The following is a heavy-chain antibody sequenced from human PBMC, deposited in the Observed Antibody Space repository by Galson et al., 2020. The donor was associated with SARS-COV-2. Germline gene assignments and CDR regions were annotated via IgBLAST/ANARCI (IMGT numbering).Heavy chain of an antibody. CDR3: AHVLYFESSGYWGFDY. CDR2: IYWDDDE. V-gene: IGHV2-5*02. CDR1: GFSLRTSGVG. D-gene: IGHD3-22*01. J-gene: IGHJ4*02. Sequence: SGPTLVKPTQTLTLTRTFLGFSLRTSGVGVGWMGQPPGKAREWLALIYWDDDENYSPSLKSRLTITKATSKTQVVLTMTNMDPVDTGTYFCAHVLYFESSGYWGFDYWGQGTRVIVSS.